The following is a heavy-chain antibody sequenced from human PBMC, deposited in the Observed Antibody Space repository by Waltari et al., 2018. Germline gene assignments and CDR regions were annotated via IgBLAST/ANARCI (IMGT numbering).Heavy chain of an antibody. CDR1: GGTFSSYA. CDR3: ARPLAKYSSSYDAFDI. J-gene: IGHJ3*02. V-gene: IGHV1-69*01. Sequence: QVQLVQSGAAVKKPGSSVKVSCKASGGTFSSYAISWVRQAPGQGLEWMGGIIPIFGTANYAQKFQGRVTITADESTSTAYMELSSLRSEDTAVYYCARPLAKYSSSYDAFDIWGQGTMVTVSS. D-gene: IGHD6-6*01. CDR2: IIPIFGTA.